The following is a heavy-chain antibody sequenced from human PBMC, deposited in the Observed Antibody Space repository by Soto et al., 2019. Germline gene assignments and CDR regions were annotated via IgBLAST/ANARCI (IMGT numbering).Heavy chain of an antibody. J-gene: IGHJ5*02. CDR1: GFTFSSYA. CDR3: AKLRFLEWLFPYNWFDP. CDR2: ISGSGGST. V-gene: IGHV3-23*01. D-gene: IGHD3-3*01. Sequence: GGSLRLSCAASGFTFSSYAMSWVRQAPGKGLEWVSAISGSGGSTYYADSVKGRFTISRDNSKNTLYLQMNSLRAEDTAVYYCAKLRFLEWLFPYNWFDPWGQGTLVTVSS.